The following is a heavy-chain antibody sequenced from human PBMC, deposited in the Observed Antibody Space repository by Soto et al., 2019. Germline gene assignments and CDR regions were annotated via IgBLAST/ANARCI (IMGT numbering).Heavy chain of an antibody. CDR1: GGSISSSSYY. Sequence: SETLSLTCTVSGGSISSSSYYWGWIRQPPGKGLEWIGSIYYSGSTYYNPSLKSRVTISVDTSKNQFSLQLNTVTPEDTAVYYCATEYSTGWHYWGQGMLVTVSS. D-gene: IGHD6-19*01. V-gene: IGHV4-39*01. CDR2: IYYSGST. CDR3: ATEYSTGWHY. J-gene: IGHJ4*02.